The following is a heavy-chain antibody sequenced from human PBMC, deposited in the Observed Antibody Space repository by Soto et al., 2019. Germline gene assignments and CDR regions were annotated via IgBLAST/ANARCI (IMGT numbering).Heavy chain of an antibody. V-gene: IGHV3-23*01. Sequence: PMGSLRLSCAASGFTFSSYTMSWVRQAQGKGLEWVTAISGSGGSTYYADSVKGRFTISRDNSKNTLYLQMNSLRAEDTAVYYCAKEFGGYPTYYGMDVWGQGTTVTVSS. D-gene: IGHD5-12*01. CDR3: AKEFGGYPTYYGMDV. CDR1: GFTFSSYT. J-gene: IGHJ6*02. CDR2: ISGSGGST.